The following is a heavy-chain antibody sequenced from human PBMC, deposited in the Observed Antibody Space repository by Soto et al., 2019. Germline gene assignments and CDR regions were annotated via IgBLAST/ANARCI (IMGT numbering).Heavy chain of an antibody. CDR3: ARDEGYYDFWSGYGWFDP. D-gene: IGHD3-3*01. Sequence: GASVKVSCKASGYTFTSYGISWVRQAPGQGLEWMGWISAYNGNTNYAQKLQGRATMTTDTSTSTAYMELRSLRSDDTAVYYCARDEGYYDFWSGYGWFDPWGQGTLVTVSS. V-gene: IGHV1-18*01. J-gene: IGHJ5*02. CDR1: GYTFTSYG. CDR2: ISAYNGNT.